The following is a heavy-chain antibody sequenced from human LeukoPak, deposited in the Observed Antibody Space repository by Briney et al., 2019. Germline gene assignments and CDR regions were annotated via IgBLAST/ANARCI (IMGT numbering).Heavy chain of an antibody. CDR3: ATRTRSWFDP. CDR1: GGSFSGYY. CDR2: INHSGST. Sequence: PSETLSLTCAVYGGSFSGYYWSWIRQPPAKRLEWIGEINHSGSTNYNPSLKSRVTISVDTSKNQFSLKLSSVTAADTAVYYCATRTRSWFDPWGQGTLVTVSS. D-gene: IGHD1-14*01. V-gene: IGHV4-34*01. J-gene: IGHJ5*02.